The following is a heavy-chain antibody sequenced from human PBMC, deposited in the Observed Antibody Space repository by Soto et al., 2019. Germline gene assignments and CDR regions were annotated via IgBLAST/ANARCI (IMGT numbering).Heavy chain of an antibody. J-gene: IGHJ6*02. CDR2: IYYSGST. D-gene: IGHD3-9*01. Sequence: QVQLQESGPGLVKPSQTLSLTCTVSGGSISSGGYYWSWIRQHPGKGLEWIGYIYYSGSTYYNPSLKSRVTISVDTSKKQFSLKLSSVTAADTAVYHCARDTYYDILTGPYGMDVWGQGTTVTVSS. V-gene: IGHV4-31*03. CDR3: ARDTYYDILTGPYGMDV. CDR1: GGSISSGGYY.